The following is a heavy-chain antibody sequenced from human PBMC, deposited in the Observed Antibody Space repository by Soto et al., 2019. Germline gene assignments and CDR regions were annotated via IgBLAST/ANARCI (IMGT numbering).Heavy chain of an antibody. V-gene: IGHV5-51*01. CDR3: ARRNFGWSLDF. CDR1: GYSFSTYW. CDR2: IYPGDSDT. D-gene: IGHD3-9*01. J-gene: IGHJ4*02. Sequence: PGESLKISCEAYGYSFSTYWIGWVRQMPGRGLEWMGIIYPGDSDTRYSPSFQGQVTISADNSISTAYLQWSSLRASDTAMYYCARRNFGWSLDFWGPGTLVTVSS.